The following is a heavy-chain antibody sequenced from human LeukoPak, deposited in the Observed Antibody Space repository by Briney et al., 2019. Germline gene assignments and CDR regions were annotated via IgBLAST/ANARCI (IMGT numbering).Heavy chain of an antibody. CDR2: INPSGGST. CDR3: ARDRVGSSYGPDSYYFDY. Sequence: GASVKVSCKASGYTFTGYYMHWVRQAPGQGLEWMGIINPSGGSTSYAQKFQGRVTMTRDTSTSTVYMELSSLRSEDTAVYYCARDRVGSSYGPDSYYFDYWGQGTLVTVSS. D-gene: IGHD5-18*01. CDR1: GYTFTGYY. V-gene: IGHV1-46*01. J-gene: IGHJ4*02.